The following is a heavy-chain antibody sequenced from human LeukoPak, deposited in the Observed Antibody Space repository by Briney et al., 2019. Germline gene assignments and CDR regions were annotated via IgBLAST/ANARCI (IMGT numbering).Heavy chain of an antibody. J-gene: IGHJ3*02. CDR3: ARHSGGSYVFTFDI. D-gene: IGHD2-15*01. CDR1: GGPISTSYF. Sequence: SETLSLTCTVSGGPISTSYFSGWVRQPPGKGLEGIGTTDYSGTTYYNPSLKSRVTISVDTSKNQFSLKLSSVTAPDTAVYYCARHSGGSYVFTFDIWGQGTMFTVSS. V-gene: IGHV4-39*01. CDR2: TDYSGTT.